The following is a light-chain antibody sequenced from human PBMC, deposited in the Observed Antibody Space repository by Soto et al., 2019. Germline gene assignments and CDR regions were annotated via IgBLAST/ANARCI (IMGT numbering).Light chain of an antibody. Sequence: DIVMTQSPATLSVSPGERATLSCRASQSISGWLAWYQQKPGKAPNLLIYDVSSLETGVPSRFSGSGFGTEFTLTISSLQPDDFATYYCQQYNDYPITFGQGTRLEIK. V-gene: IGKV1-5*01. CDR3: QQYNDYPIT. CDR2: DVS. CDR1: QSISGW. J-gene: IGKJ5*01.